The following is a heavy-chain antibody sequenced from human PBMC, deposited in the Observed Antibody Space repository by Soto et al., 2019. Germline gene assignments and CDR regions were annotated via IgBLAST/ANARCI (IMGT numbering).Heavy chain of an antibody. V-gene: IGHV1-69*13. CDR2: IMPFFGSG. CDR3: ARDRAGYYSHFVY. D-gene: IGHD3-22*01. J-gene: IGHJ4*02. Sequence: ASVKVSCKALRGTFTNYAFSWVRQAPGQGLEWMGGIMPFFGSGNYAQKFQGRINITADESTSSVYLELTSLRSEDTAVYYCARDRAGYYSHFVYWGQGTLVTVSS. CDR1: RGTFTNYA.